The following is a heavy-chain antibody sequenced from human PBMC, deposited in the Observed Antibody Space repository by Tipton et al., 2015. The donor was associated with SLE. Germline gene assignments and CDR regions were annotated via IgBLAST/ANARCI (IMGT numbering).Heavy chain of an antibody. V-gene: IGHV4-39*07. CDR2: ISFSGTT. D-gene: IGHD6-13*01. CDR1: GGSINSSPYY. Sequence: TLSLTCIVSGGSINSSPYYWGWVRQTPGKGLEWLGSISFSGTTYFNPSLKSRFTLSRDTSKNQFSLNLNSGTAADTAFYYCTRVMAGSRSDYRGDATLGTDSP. CDR3: TRVMAGSRSDY. J-gene: IGHJ4*01.